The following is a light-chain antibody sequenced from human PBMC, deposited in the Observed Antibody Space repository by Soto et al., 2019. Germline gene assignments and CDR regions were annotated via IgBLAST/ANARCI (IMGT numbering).Light chain of an antibody. J-gene: IGLJ1*01. V-gene: IGLV2-14*01. CDR1: SNDVGGYNY. CDR2: DVN. Sequence: QSALTQPASVSGSPGQSITISCTGTSNDVGGYNYVSWYQQHPGKAPKVIIYDVNYRPSGVSDRFSGSKSGNTASLTISGLQAEDEADYYCSSYTTSSLYVFGTWTKLTVL. CDR3: SSYTTSSLYV.